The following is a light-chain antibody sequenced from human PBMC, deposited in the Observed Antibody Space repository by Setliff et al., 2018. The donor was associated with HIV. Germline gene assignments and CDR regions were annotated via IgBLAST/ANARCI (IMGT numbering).Light chain of an antibody. J-gene: IGLJ1*01. CDR1: SSDVGGYNF. Sequence: LTQPASVSGSPGQSITISCTGTSSDVGGYNFVSWYQHHPGKAPKLIIYDVTKRPSGVSHRFSGSKSANTASLTISGLRAEDEADYYCGSYTSGSTLGVFGTGTKGTVL. CDR3: GSYTSGSTLGV. CDR2: DVT. V-gene: IGLV2-14*03.